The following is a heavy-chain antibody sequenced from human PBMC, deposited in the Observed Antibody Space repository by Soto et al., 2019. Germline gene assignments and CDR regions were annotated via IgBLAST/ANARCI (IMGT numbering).Heavy chain of an antibody. D-gene: IGHD2-21*01. CDR2: IIPIFGTA. CDR1: GGTFSSYA. CDR3: AIYYMVVSASSVMDG. V-gene: IGHV1-69*13. J-gene: IGHJ6*02. Sequence: AVKVYCKSSGGTFSSYAISWVRQAPGQGLEWMGGIIPIFGTANYAQKFQGRVTITADESTSTAYMELSSLRSEDTAVYYCAIYYMVVSASSVMDGRGQGSTVT.